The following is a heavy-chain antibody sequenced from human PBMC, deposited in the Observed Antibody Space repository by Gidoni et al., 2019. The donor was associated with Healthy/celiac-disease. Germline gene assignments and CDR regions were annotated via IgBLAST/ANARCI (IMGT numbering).Heavy chain of an antibody. V-gene: IGHV1-18*01. CDR3: AREGTILLWFGELFNGYYYGMDV. J-gene: IGHJ6*02. D-gene: IGHD3-10*01. CDR2: ISAYNGNT. CDR1: GYTFTSYG. Sequence: QVQLVQSGAEVKKPGASVQVSCKASGYTFTSYGISWVRQAPGQGLEWMGWISAYNGNTNYAQKLQGRVTMTTDTSTSTAYMELRSLRSDDTAVYYCAREGTILLWFGELFNGYYYGMDVWGQGTTVTVSS.